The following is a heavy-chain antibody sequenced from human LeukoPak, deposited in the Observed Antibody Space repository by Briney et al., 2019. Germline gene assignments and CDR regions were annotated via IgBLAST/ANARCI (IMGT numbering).Heavy chain of an antibody. CDR1: GFTFSAYG. J-gene: IGHJ5*02. V-gene: IGHV3-33*01. CDR2: IEYDGSNK. D-gene: IGHD2-15*01. Sequence: GRSLRLSCAASGFTFSAYGMHWVRQAPGQGLEWVAAIEYDGSNKYYSDSVKGRFTISRDNSKNTLYLQMNSLRAEDTAIYYCTRDDGYCSGGNCFSGWFDPWGHGTLVTVSS. CDR3: TRDDGYCSGGNCFSGWFDP.